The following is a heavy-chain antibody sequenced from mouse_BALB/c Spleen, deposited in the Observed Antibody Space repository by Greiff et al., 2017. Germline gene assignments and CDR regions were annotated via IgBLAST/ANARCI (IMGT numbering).Heavy chain of an antibody. J-gene: IGHJ1*01. CDR2: IWSGGST. Sequence: QVQLKESGPGLVQPSQSLSITCTVSGFSLTSYGVHWVRQSPGKGLEWLGVIWSGGSTDYNAAFISRLSISKDNSKSQVFFKMNILQANDTAIYYCARGYGNYVGYWYFDVWGAGTTVTVSS. CDR3: ARGYGNYVGYWYFDV. CDR1: GFSLTSYG. V-gene: IGHV2-2*02. D-gene: IGHD2-1*01.